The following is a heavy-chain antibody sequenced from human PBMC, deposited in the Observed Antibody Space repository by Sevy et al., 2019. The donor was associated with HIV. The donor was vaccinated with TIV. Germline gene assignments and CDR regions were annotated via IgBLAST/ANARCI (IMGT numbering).Heavy chain of an antibody. CDR1: GFTFSNYA. D-gene: IGHD6-13*01. J-gene: IGHJ4*02. V-gene: IGHV3-23*01. CDR3: VRAIAADGSF. CDR2: ISGSGGST. Sequence: GGSLRLSCAASGFTFSNYAMSWVRQAPGKGLQWVSIISGSGGSTYYADSVKGRFTISRDTSDTSKNTLYLQMSSLRAEDTALYYCVRAIAADGSFWGQGTLVTVSS.